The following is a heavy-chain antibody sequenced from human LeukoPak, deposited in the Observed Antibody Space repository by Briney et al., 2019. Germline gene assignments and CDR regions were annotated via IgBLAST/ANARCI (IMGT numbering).Heavy chain of an antibody. CDR2: IYPGDSDT. D-gene: IGHD4-23*01. J-gene: IGHJ4*02. CDR1: GYSLTSYW. CDR3: ASHYGGNANYFDY. Sequence: GESLKISCKGSGYSLTSYWIGWVRQMPGKGLEWMGIIYPGDSDTRYSPSFQGQVTISADKSISTAYLQWSSLKASDTAMYYYASHYGGNANYFDYWGQGTLVTVSS. V-gene: IGHV5-51*01.